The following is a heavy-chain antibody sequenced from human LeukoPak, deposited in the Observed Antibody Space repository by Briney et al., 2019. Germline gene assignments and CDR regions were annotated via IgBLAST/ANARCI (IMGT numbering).Heavy chain of an antibody. Sequence: GRSLRLSCAASGFTFSSYGMHWVRQAPGKGLEWVAVISYDGSNKYYADSVKGRFTISRDNSKNTLYLQMNSLRAEDTAVYYCAKDQGGYSSGWAQTYYFDYWGQGTLVTVSS. J-gene: IGHJ4*02. CDR3: AKDQGGYSSGWAQTYYFDY. D-gene: IGHD6-19*01. CDR2: ISYDGSNK. V-gene: IGHV3-30*18. CDR1: GFTFSSYG.